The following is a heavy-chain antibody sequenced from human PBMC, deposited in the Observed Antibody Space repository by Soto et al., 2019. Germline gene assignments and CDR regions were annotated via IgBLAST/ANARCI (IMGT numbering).Heavy chain of an antibody. D-gene: IGHD6-6*01. CDR1: GFTFSSYW. V-gene: IGHV3-7*04. Sequence: GGSLRLSCAASGFTFSSYWMSWVRQAPGKGLEWVANIKQDGSEKYYVDSVKGRFTISRDNAKNSLYLQMNSLRAEDTAVYYCARAYEPWSIAARPDAFDIWGQGTMVTVSS. CDR3: ARAYEPWSIAARPDAFDI. CDR2: IKQDGSEK. J-gene: IGHJ3*02.